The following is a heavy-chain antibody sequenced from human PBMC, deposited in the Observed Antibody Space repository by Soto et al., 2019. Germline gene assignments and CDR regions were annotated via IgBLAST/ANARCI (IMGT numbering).Heavy chain of an antibody. CDR2: IKPKSEGETA. D-gene: IGHD6-19*01. J-gene: IGHJ4*02. Sequence: EMQLVQSGGGLVKPGGSLRLSCVASRFNFSAAWLNWIRQAPGKGLEWVGRIKPKSEGETADYTAPVRGGFTISRDDSQNTLHLQMGSLKTEDTAVYYCATVPYSGGPTWGLGVLVTVSS. CDR3: ATVPYSGGPT. CDR1: RFNFSAAW. V-gene: IGHV3-15*07.